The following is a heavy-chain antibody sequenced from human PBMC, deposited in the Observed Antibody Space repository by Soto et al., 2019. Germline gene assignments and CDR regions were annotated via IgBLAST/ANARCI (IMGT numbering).Heavy chain of an antibody. J-gene: IGHJ6*03. CDR3: ARSNATVAPYYYMDV. V-gene: IGHV1-2*04. CDR1: GYTFTGYY. CDR2: INPNSGGT. Sequence: GASVKVSCKASGYTFTGYYMHWVRQAPGQGLEWMGWINPNSGGTNYAQKFQGWVTMTRDTSISTAYMELSRLRSDDTAVYYCARSNATVAPYYYMDVWGKGTTVTVSS.